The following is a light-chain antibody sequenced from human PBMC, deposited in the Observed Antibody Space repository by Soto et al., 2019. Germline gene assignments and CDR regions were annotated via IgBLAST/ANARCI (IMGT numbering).Light chain of an antibody. V-gene: IGLV2-23*03. CDR3: CSYAGSSTFV. Sequence: SALTQPASVSGSPGQSITISCTGTSSDVGSYNLLSWYQQHPGKAPKLMIYEGSKRPSGVSNRFSGSKSGNTASLTISGLQAEDEADYYCCSYAGSSTFVCGTGTKVTVL. CDR2: EGS. J-gene: IGLJ1*01. CDR1: SSDVGSYNL.